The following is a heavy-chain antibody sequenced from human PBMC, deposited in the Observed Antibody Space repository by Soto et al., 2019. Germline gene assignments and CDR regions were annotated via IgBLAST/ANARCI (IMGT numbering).Heavy chain of an antibody. CDR2: ISSSGSTI. V-gene: IGHV3-11*04. CDR1: GFTFSDYY. CDR3: ARDGLRYFDWRLLDAFDI. Sequence: PGGSLRLSCAASGFTFSDYYMSWIRQAPGKGLEWVSYISSSGSTIYYADSVKGRFTISRDNAKNLLYLQMNSLRAEDTAVYYCARDGLRYFDWRLLDAFDIWGQGTMVT. J-gene: IGHJ3*02. D-gene: IGHD3-9*01.